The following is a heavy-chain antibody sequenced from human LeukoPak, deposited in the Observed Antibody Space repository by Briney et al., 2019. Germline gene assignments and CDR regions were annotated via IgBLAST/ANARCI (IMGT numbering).Heavy chain of an antibody. CDR3: ARRQHGTTGILYYYYMDV. Sequence: ASVKVSCKASGYTFTSFGISWVRQAPGQGLEWMGWISDYNGNTNYAQKLQGRVTMTTDTSTSTAYMELRSLRSDDTAVYYCARRQHGTTGILYYYYMDVWGKGTTVTVSS. V-gene: IGHV1-18*01. CDR1: GYTFTSFG. CDR2: ISDYNGNT. D-gene: IGHD4-17*01. J-gene: IGHJ6*03.